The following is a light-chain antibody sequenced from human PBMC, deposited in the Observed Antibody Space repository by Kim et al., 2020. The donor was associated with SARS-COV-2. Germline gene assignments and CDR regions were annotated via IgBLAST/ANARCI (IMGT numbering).Light chain of an antibody. Sequence: IQMTQSPSSLSASLGDSVTITCRASLGISQNVAWFQQKPGQAPKSLIYGASALQGGVPSRFRGAGSGRDFSLTINSLQADDFAIYFCQQYNSHPITFGRGTRLEIK. CDR3: QQYNSHPIT. J-gene: IGKJ5*01. CDR2: GAS. V-gene: IGKV1-16*01. CDR1: LGISQN.